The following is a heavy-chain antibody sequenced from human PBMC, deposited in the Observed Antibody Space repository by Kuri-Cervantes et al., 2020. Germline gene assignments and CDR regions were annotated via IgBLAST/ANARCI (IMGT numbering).Heavy chain of an antibody. V-gene: IGHV1-18*01. D-gene: IGHD3-10*01. J-gene: IGHJ4*02. CDR2: ISAYNGDT. CDR1: GYTFTSYG. Sequence: ASVKVSCKASGYTFTSYGISWVRQAPGQGLEWMGWISAYNGDTNYAQKLQGRVTMTTDTSTSTAYMELRSLRSDDTAVYYCAREVYYDSGSYYGVDYWGQGTMVTVSS. CDR3: AREVYYDSGSYYGVDY.